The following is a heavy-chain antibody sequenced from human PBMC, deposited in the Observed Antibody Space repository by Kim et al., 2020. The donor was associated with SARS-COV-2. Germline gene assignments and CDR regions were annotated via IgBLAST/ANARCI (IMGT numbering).Heavy chain of an antibody. J-gene: IGHJ3*02. D-gene: IGHD3-16*01. V-gene: IGHV4-39*01. Sequence: SETLSLTCTVSGGSISSSSYYWGWIRQPPGKGLEWIGSIYYSGSTYYNPSLKSRVTISVDTSKNQFSLKLSSVTAADTAVYYCARQGDIDDYIWGSSHAFDIWGQGTMVTVSS. CDR3: ARQGDIDDYIWGSSHAFDI. CDR2: IYYSGST. CDR1: GGSISSSSYY.